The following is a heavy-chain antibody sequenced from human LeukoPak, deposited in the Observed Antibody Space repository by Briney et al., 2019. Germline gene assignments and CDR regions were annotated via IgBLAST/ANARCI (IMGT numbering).Heavy chain of an antibody. CDR2: IYSSGST. D-gene: IGHD6-19*01. CDR3: ARGVAVAEN. V-gene: IGHV4-59*01. Sequence: PSETLSLTCTVFGASINTNYWSWIRQSPGKGLEFIGYIYSSGSTNYDPSLLSRVTVSIETTKNEFSLKLRSVTAADTAVYYCARGVAVAENWGQGTLVTVSS. J-gene: IGHJ4*02. CDR1: GASINTNY.